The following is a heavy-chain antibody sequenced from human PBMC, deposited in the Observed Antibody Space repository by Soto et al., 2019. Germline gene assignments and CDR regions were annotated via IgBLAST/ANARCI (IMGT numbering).Heavy chain of an antibody. CDR1: GGTFSSYA. J-gene: IGHJ5*02. Sequence: ASVKVSCNASGGTFSSYAISWEQQAPGQGLEWMGGIIPIFGTANYAQKSQGRVTITADESTSTAYMELSSLRSEDTAVYYCARQGVVVVPSAYGGNWFDPWGQGTLVTVAS. V-gene: IGHV1-69*13. CDR2: IIPIFGTA. D-gene: IGHD2-2*01. CDR3: ARQGVVVVPSAYGGNWFDP.